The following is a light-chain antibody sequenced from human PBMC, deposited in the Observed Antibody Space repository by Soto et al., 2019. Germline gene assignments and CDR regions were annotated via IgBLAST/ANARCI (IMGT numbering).Light chain of an antibody. J-gene: IGKJ1*01. Sequence: EIVVTQSPATLSFSPGARATLSCRASQSVSSYLAWYQQKPGPAPRLLIYDASNRATGIPARFSGSGSGTDFTLPISSLEPEDFAVYDCQQRSNWPTFGQGTKVDIK. CDR3: QQRSNWPT. CDR1: QSVSSY. CDR2: DAS. V-gene: IGKV3-11*01.